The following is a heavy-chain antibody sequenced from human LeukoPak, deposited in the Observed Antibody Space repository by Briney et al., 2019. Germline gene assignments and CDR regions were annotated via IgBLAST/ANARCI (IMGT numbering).Heavy chain of an antibody. CDR1: GASISGSGYY. Sequence: PSETLSLTCTVSGASISGSGYYWGWIRQPPGKGLEWIGNIYDSGSTYCNASLQSRVTISIDTSENQFSLRLSSVTAADTAMYYCAKSGGYGLIDYWGQGTLVTVSS. CDR2: IYDSGST. J-gene: IGHJ4*02. CDR3: AKSGGYGLIDY. V-gene: IGHV4-39*01. D-gene: IGHD1-26*01.